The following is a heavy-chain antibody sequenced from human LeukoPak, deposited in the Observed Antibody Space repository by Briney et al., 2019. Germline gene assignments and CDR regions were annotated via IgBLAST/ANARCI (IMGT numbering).Heavy chain of an antibody. Sequence: TGGSLRLSCAASGFIFDDYAMNWVRQAPGKGLEWVAGISWNGGRITYADSVKGRFTISRDNVKNSLYLQMNSLRVEDTAVYYCVRDFRSADYWGQGTLVTVSS. CDR1: GFIFDDYA. CDR3: VRDFRSADY. CDR2: ISWNGGRI. J-gene: IGHJ4*02. V-gene: IGHV3-9*01.